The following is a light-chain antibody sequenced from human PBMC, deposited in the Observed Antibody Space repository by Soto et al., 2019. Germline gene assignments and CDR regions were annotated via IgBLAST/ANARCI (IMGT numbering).Light chain of an antibody. CDR3: QQYFSYPYT. J-gene: IGKJ2*01. V-gene: IGKV1-8*01. CDR2: GAS. CDR1: HRLNTY. Sequence: IRMTQSPSSLSASIGDRVTFTCRASHRLNTYLAWYQQKPGKAPKLLIYGASTLQSGVPSRFSGSGSGTDFTLLIGSLQSEDFATYYCQQYFSYPYTFGQGTKLEIK.